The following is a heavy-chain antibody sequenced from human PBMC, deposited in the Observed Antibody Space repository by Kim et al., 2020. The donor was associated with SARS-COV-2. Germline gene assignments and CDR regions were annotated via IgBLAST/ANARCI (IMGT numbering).Heavy chain of an antibody. CDR1: GGSISSSSYY. CDR3: ARDTRFLEWSSPPYGMDV. D-gene: IGHD3-3*01. CDR2: IYYSGST. Sequence: SETLSLTCTVSGGSISSSSYYWGWIRQPPGKGLEWIGSIYYSGSTYYNPSLKSRVTISVDTSKNQFSLKLSSVTAADTAVYYCARDTRFLEWSSPPYGMDVWGQGTTVTVSS. J-gene: IGHJ6*02. V-gene: IGHV4-39*07.